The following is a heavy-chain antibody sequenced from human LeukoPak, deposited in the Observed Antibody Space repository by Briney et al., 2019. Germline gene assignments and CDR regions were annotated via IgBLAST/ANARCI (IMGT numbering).Heavy chain of an antibody. Sequence: ASVKVSCKASGYTFTSYDINWVRQAPGQGLEWMGWINPNSGGTNYAQKFQGRVTMTRDTSISTAYMELSRLRSDDTAVYYCARGDYLEPDYWGQGTLVTVSS. D-gene: IGHD2/OR15-2a*01. V-gene: IGHV1-2*02. CDR1: GYTFTSYD. CDR2: INPNSGGT. CDR3: ARGDYLEPDY. J-gene: IGHJ4*02.